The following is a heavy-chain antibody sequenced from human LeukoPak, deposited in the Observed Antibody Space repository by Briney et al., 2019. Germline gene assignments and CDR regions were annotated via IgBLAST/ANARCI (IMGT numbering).Heavy chain of an antibody. CDR2: INAGGRYS. CDR1: GFTFPNYA. D-gene: IGHD4-17*01. J-gene: IGHJ4*02. CDR3: GKELDYGDYLDY. Sequence: GGSLGLSCVASGFTFPNYAMSWVRQAPGKGLEWVPGINAGGRYSYYADSVKGRFTISRDNSKNTLYLQMNSLRVEDTAVYYCGKELDYGDYLDYWGQGTLVTVSS. V-gene: IGHV3-23*01.